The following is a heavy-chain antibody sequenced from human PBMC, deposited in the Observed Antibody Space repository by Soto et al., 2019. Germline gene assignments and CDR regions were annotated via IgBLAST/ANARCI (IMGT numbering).Heavy chain of an antibody. CDR2: IKQDGSEK. CDR1: GFTFSSYW. CDR3: ARTSLYCSSTSCYSHYYYYMDV. Sequence: ESGGGLVQPGGSLRLSCAASGFTFSSYWMSWVRQAPGKGLEWVANIKQDGSEKYYVDSVKGRFTISRDNAKNSLYLQMNSLRAEDTAVYYCARTSLYCSSTSCYSHYYYYMDVWGKGTTVTVSS. J-gene: IGHJ6*03. V-gene: IGHV3-7*01. D-gene: IGHD2-2*01.